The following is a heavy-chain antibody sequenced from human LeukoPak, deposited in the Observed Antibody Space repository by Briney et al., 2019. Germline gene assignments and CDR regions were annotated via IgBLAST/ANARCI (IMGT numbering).Heavy chain of an antibody. CDR3: ARNSGSNPFDY. CDR1: GFTFTDYW. Sequence: GGSLRLSCAASGFTFTDYWMTWVRQVPGKGLEWVASIEQDGSQKYYVDSVRGRFTISRDNAKNSVYLQTNSLRVEDTAVYYCARNSGSNPFDYWGQGTLVTVSS. J-gene: IGHJ4*02. CDR2: IEQDGSQK. V-gene: IGHV3-7*01. D-gene: IGHD1-26*01.